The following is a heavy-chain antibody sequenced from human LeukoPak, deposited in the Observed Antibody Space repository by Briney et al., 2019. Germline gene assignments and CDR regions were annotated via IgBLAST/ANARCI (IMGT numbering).Heavy chain of an antibody. CDR2: ISAYNGNT. CDR1: GYTFTSYG. CDR3: ARGGDYDILTGYYPPPI. D-gene: IGHD3-9*01. V-gene: IGHV1-18*01. Sequence: GASVKVSCKASGYTFTSYGISWVRQAPGQGLEWMGWISAYNGNTNYAQKLQGRVTMTTDTSTSTAYMELRSLRSDDTAVYYCARGGDYDILTGYYPPPIWGQGTMVTVSS. J-gene: IGHJ3*02.